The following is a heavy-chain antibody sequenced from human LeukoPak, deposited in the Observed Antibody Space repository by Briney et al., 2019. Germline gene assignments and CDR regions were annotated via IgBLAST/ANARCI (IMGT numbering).Heavy chain of an antibody. J-gene: IGHJ3*02. D-gene: IGHD2-2*01. CDR1: GFTFSSYG. CDR2: IRYDGSNK. Sequence: PGGSLRLSCAASGFTFSSYGMHWVRQAPGKGLEWVAFIRYDGSNKYYADSVKGRFTISRDNSKNTLYLQMNSLRAEDTAVYYCARDYCSSTSCRIRQRIAAAGPDAFDIWGQGTMVTVSS. CDR3: ARDYCSSTSCRIRQRIAAAGPDAFDI. V-gene: IGHV3-30*02.